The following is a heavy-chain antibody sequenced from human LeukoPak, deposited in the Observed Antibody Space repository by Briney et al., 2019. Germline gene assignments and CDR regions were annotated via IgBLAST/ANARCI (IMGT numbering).Heavy chain of an antibody. D-gene: IGHD3-9*01. V-gene: IGHV3-30*02. CDR1: GFTFSSYG. CDR3: ARSYDILTGSADAFDI. J-gene: IGHJ3*02. Sequence: GGSLRLSCAASGFTFSSYGMHWVRQAPGKGLEWVAFIRYDGSNKYYADSVKGRFTISRDNSKNTLYLQMNSLRAEDTAVYYCARSYDILTGSADAFDIWGQGTMVTVSS. CDR2: IRYDGSNK.